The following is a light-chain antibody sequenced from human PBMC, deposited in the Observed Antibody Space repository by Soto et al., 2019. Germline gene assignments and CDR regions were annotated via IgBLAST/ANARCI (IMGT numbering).Light chain of an antibody. CDR2: EVS. J-gene: IGLJ1*01. V-gene: IGLV2-14*01. CDR1: SSDVGGYDY. CDR3: SSYSISTAYL. Sequence: LTQPASVSGSPGQSITISCTGTSSDVGGYDYVSWYQLHPGKAPKLMVFEVSNRPSGVSYRFSGSKSGNTASLTISGLQAEDEADYFCSSYSISTAYLFGTGTKVTVL.